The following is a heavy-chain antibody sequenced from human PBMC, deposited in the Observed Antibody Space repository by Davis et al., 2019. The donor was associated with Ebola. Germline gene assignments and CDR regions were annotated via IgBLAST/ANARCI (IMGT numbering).Heavy chain of an antibody. J-gene: IGHJ5*02. CDR2: ITPSLGLV. CDR1: GGTFTNYA. D-gene: IGHD2-2*01. CDR3: ATGTGILGSSWLDP. Sequence: AASVKVSCKTSGGTFTNYAVNWVRQAPGQGLEWMGRITPSLGLVHDAENFQGRVTITADESATTVSLELSSLRAEDTATYYCATGTGILGSSWLDPWGQGTLVIVSS. V-gene: IGHV1-69*04.